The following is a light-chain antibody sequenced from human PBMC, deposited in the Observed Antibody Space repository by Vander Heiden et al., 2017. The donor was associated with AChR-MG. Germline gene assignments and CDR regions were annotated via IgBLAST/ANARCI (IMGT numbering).Light chain of an antibody. CDR1: QSVSRRY. J-gene: IGKJ5*01. CDR2: GAS. V-gene: IGKV3-20*01. Sequence: EIVLTQSPGTLSLSPGERATLSCRASQSVSRRYLVWYQQKPGQAPRLLIYGASTRATGIPDRFSGSEYGTDFTLTISRREPEDFAVYYCQQDGSSPPVTFGQGTRLEIK. CDR3: QQDGSSPPVT.